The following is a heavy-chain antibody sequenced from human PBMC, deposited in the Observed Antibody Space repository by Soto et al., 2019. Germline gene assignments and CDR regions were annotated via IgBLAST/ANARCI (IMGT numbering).Heavy chain of an antibody. D-gene: IGHD2-2*01. J-gene: IGHJ4*02. CDR1: GYSLTEYY. V-gene: IGHV1-2*02. Sequence: ASVKGSCKASGYSLTEYYLHWGRQAPGQGLEWMGWINPTTGGTTYAQKFEGRVTMTRDRSVNTAYMELSRLRSDDTALYFCARASGRPLKAYAQLGFWGQGSLVTVSS. CDR2: INPTTGGT. CDR3: ARASGRPLKAYAQLGF.